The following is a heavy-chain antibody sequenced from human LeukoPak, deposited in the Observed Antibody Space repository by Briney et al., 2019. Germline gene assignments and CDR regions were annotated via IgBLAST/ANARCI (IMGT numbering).Heavy chain of an antibody. D-gene: IGHD5-12*01. Sequence: SETLSLTCAVSGGSISSSNWWSWVRPPPGKGLEWIGEIYHSGSTNYNPSLKSRVTISVDKSENQFSLKLSSVTAADTAVYYCARDPRGYSGYPVFDYWGQGTLVTVSS. J-gene: IGHJ4*02. V-gene: IGHV4-4*02. CDR1: GGSISSSNW. CDR2: IYHSGST. CDR3: ARDPRGYSGYPVFDY.